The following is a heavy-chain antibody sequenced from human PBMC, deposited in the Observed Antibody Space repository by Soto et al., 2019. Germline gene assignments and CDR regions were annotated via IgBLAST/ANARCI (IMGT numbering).Heavy chain of an antibody. CDR2: IIPIFGTA. CDR1: GGTFRRYA. J-gene: IGHJ6*02. Sequence: VAPVKVSWKASGGTFRRYAISWVRQAPGKRLEWMGGIIPIFGTANYAQKFQGRVTITADESTSTAYMELSSLRSEDTAVYYCARFERGGPYMVRWGMDVWGQGTTVTVSS. V-gene: IGHV1-69*13. D-gene: IGHD3-10*01. CDR3: ARFERGGPYMVRWGMDV.